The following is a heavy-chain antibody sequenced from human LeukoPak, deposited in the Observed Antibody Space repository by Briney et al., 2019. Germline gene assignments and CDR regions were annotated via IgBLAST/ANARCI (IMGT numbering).Heavy chain of an antibody. Sequence: GASLRLSCAASGFPFSSYAMSWVRQAPGKGLEWISTISGSDYSTYYADSVKGRFTISRDNSKNTVYLQMNSLRAEGTALYYCAKDLYGDYDDDYWGQGTLVTVSS. D-gene: IGHD4-17*01. CDR2: ISGSDYST. CDR3: AKDLYGDYDDDY. CDR1: GFPFSSYA. V-gene: IGHV3-23*01. J-gene: IGHJ4*02.